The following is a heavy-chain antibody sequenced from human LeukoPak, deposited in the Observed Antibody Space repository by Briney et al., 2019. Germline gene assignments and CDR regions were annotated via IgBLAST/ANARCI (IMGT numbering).Heavy chain of an antibody. J-gene: IGHJ3*02. V-gene: IGHV4-38-2*02. CDR1: GYSISSGYY. D-gene: IGHD3-22*01. CDR3: ARGPYSYDSSGAFDI. Sequence: ASETLSLTCTVSGYSISSGYYWGWIRQPPGKGLEWIGNIYHSGSTNYNPSLKSRVTISVDTSKNQFSLKLSSVTAADTAVYFCARGPYSYDSSGAFDIWGQGTMVTVSS. CDR2: IYHSGST.